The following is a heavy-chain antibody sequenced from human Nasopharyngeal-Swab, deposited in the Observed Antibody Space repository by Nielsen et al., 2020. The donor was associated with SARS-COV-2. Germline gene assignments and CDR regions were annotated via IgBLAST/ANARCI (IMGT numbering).Heavy chain of an antibody. CDR2: IYQSETT. J-gene: IGHJ4*02. D-gene: IGHD3-10*01. CDR1: GGSVSSGSYY. CDR3: VFVVSTISVRRREF. V-gene: IGHV4-61*01. Sequence: SETLSLTCTVSGGSVSSGSYYWSWIRQPPGKGLEWIGEIYQSETTHNNASLKSRATISIDKSKKQVSLRLTSVTAADTAMYYCVFVVSTISVRRREFWGRGTLVTVSS.